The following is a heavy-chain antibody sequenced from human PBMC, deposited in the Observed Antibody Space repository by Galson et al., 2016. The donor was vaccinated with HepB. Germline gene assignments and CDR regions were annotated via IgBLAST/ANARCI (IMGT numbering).Heavy chain of an antibody. J-gene: IGHJ4*02. CDR2: ISYDGSTQ. CDR3: ASGSSNSCYPSCYFEH. V-gene: IGHV3-30*14. CDR1: GFTFSYYS. Sequence: SLRLSCAASGFTFSYYSMHWVRQAPGKGPEWVAVISYDGSTQYYADSVKGRFTISRDNSKNTLYLQMNSLRGEDTAVYHCASGSSNSCYPSCYFEHWGQGILVTVSS. D-gene: IGHD2-2*01.